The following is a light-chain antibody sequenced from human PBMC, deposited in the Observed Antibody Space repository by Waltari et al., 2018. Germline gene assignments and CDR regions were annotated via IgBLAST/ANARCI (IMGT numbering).Light chain of an antibody. CDR3: CSYAGSTR. V-gene: IGLV2-11*01. CDR2: DVS. CDR1: SSDVGGYNY. Sequence: QSALTQPRSVSGSPGQSVTISCTGTSSDVGGYNYVSWYQQHPGKAPKLMIYDVSKRPSGVPDRFSVSKSGNPASLTLSGLQAADEADYYCCSYAGSTRFGGGTKLTVL. J-gene: IGLJ3*02.